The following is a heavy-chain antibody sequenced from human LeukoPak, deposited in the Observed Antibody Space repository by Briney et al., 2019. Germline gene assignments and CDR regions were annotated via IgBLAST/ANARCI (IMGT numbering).Heavy chain of an antibody. CDR3: ASARRSPTERTIFGVVIREFDY. Sequence: GGSLRLSCAASGFTFDDYGMTWVRQAPGKGLDWVSIISDAGGSTYYADSVRGRFTISRDNAKNSLYLQMNSLRAEDTAVYYCASARRSPTERTIFGVVIREFDYWGQGTLVTVSS. V-gene: IGHV3-20*04. CDR1: GFTFDDYG. J-gene: IGHJ4*02. CDR2: ISDAGGST. D-gene: IGHD3-3*01.